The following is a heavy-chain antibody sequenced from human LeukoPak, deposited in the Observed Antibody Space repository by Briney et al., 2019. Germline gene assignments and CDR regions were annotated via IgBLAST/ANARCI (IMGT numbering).Heavy chain of an antibody. V-gene: IGHV1-8*01. Sequence: ASVKVSCKASGYTFTSYDINWLRQATGHRLGWMGWMNPNIGYTGYTKKFQCRVTITRKTSITTAYKVFISLSSEATTVYYFARGWDVLRSFDWLPDHHYWGRGTLVTVS. J-gene: IGHJ4*02. CDR1: GYTFTSYD. CDR3: ARGWDVLRSFDWLPDHHY. CDR2: MNPNIGYT. D-gene: IGHD3-9*01.